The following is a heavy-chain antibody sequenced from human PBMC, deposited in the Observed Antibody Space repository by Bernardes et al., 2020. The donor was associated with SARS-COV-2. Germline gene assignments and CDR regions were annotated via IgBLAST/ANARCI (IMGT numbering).Heavy chain of an antibody. V-gene: IGHV4-61*02. D-gene: IGHD3-3*01. CDR3: ARAPLVDFWSGYYHDAFDI. CDR1: GGSISSGSYY. Sequence: SETLSLTCTVSGGSISSGSYYWSWIRQPAGKGLEWIGRIYTSGSTNYNPSLKSRVTISVDTSKNQFSLKLSSVTAADTAVYYCARAPLVDFWSGYYHDAFDIWGQGTMVTVSS. J-gene: IGHJ3*02. CDR2: IYTSGST.